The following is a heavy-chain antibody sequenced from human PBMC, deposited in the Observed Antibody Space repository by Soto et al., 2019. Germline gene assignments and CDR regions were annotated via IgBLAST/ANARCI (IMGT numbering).Heavy chain of an antibody. J-gene: IGHJ4*02. D-gene: IGHD3-16*01. CDR2: IYYSGDS. Sequence: SETLSLTCTVSGASVSPGDYYWCSIRQSPGKGLEWIGYIYYSGDSYYNPSLKGRLTISIDTSKNQFSLILNSVTVADTAIYYCVATGITDDYLRRGTLVSV. V-gene: IGHV4-30-4*01. CDR3: VATGITDDY. CDR1: GASVSPGDYY.